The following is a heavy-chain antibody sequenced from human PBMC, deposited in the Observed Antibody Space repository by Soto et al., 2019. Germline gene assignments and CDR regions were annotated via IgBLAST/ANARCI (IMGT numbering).Heavy chain of an antibody. V-gene: IGHV4-34*01. D-gene: IGHD3-3*01. CDR1: GGSCSGYY. CDR2: INHSGST. J-gene: IGHJ5*02. Sequence: SETLSLTCAVYGGSCSGYYWSWIRQPPGKGLEWIGEINHSGSTNYNPSLKSRVTISVDTSKNQFSLKLSSVTAADTAVYYCARIGPAYYDFWSGYIPNWFDPWGQGTLVTVSS. CDR3: ARIGPAYYDFWSGYIPNWFDP.